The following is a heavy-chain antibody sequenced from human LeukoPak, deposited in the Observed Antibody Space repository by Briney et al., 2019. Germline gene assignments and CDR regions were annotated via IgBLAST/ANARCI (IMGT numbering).Heavy chain of an antibody. D-gene: IGHD6-13*01. Sequence: PSETLSLTCTVSGGSISDDYWSWIRQPPGKGLEWIGEINHSGSTNYNPSLKSRVTISVDTSKNQFSLKLSSVTAADTAVYYCASLIEAAAGTVNYWGQGTLVTVSS. V-gene: IGHV4-34*01. CDR1: GGSISDDY. CDR3: ASLIEAAAGTVNY. J-gene: IGHJ4*02. CDR2: INHSGST.